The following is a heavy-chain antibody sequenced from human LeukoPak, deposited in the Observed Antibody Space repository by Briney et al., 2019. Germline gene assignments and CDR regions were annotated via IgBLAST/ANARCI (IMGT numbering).Heavy chain of an antibody. CDR3: AREIIWGTYRRLYYFGT. Sequence: SETLSLTCGVSGGSFSGYYWNWIRQSPEKGLEWVGEINHSGNTRYNPSLRSRITMSVDTSRNHFSLKLSSVTAADTAVYFCAREIIWGTYRRLYYFGTWGQGTLVTVSS. D-gene: IGHD3-16*02. CDR1: GGSFSGYY. V-gene: IGHV4-34*01. J-gene: IGHJ4*02. CDR2: INHSGNT.